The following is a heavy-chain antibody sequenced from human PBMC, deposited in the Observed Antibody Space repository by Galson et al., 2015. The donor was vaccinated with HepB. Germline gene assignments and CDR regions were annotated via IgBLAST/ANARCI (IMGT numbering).Heavy chain of an antibody. Sequence: SVKVSCKASGYTFTGDYMHWVRQAPGQGLEWMGWINPNSGGTNYAQKFQGRVTMTRDTSISTAYMELSRLRSDDTAVYYCARVRGITQLEYFQHWGQGTLVTVSS. V-gene: IGHV1-2*02. CDR3: ARVRGITQLEYFQH. CDR1: GYTFTGDY. CDR2: INPNSGGT. D-gene: IGHD3-10*01. J-gene: IGHJ1*01.